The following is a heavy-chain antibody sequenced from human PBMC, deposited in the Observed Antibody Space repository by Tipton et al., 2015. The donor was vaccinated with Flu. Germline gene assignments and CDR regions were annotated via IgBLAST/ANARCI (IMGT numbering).Heavy chain of an antibody. D-gene: IGHD6-13*01. CDR3: ARHFRSSLVFDY. Sequence: TLSLTCTVSGYSISSGYYWGWIRQPPGKGLEWIGSIYHSGSTYYNPSLKSRVTISVDTSKNQFSLKLSSVTAADTAVYYCARHFRSSLVFDYWGQGTLVTVSS. CDR1: GYSISSGYY. CDR2: IYHSGST. V-gene: IGHV4-38-2*02. J-gene: IGHJ4*02.